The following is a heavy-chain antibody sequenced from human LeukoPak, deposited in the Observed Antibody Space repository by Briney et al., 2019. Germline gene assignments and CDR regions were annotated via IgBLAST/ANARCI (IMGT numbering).Heavy chain of an antibody. CDR3: ARPIDGGRYYLDP. Sequence: ASVKVSCKASGYTFTRYYMHWVRQAPGQGLEWMGIINPSGGNTTYAQKFQGRVTMTRDTSTNTVYMELSSLRSEDTALYYCARPIDGGRYYLDPWGQGTLVTVSS. CDR1: GYTFTRYY. CDR2: INPSGGNT. J-gene: IGHJ5*02. V-gene: IGHV1-46*01. D-gene: IGHD2-15*01.